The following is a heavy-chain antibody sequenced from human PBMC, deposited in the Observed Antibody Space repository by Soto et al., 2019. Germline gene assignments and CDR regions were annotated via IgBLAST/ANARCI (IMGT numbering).Heavy chain of an antibody. J-gene: IGHJ4*02. D-gene: IGHD3-9*01. CDR2: INHVGST. Sequence: SETLSLTCAVYGGSFSGYYWSWIRQPPGKGLEWIGEINHVGSTNYNPSLKSRATISVDTSKNQFSLKVNSVTAADTAVYYCAHILSGSQFNYWGQGTPVTVSS. CDR1: GGSFSGYY. V-gene: IGHV4-34*01. CDR3: AHILSGSQFNY.